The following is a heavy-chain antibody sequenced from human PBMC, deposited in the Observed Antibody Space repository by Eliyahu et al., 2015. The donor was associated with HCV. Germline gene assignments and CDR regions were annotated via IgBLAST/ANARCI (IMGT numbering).Heavy chain of an antibody. Sequence: QITLKESGPTLVEPTQTLTLTCTFSGFSLSTRGVGVGWIRQPPGKALEWLALIYWDDDKRYSPSLKSRLTITKVTSKNQVVLTLTNMDPVDTATYFCAHNTGLGSPRYWGQGTLVTVSS. D-gene: IGHD3/OR15-3a*01. J-gene: IGHJ4*02. CDR1: GFSLSTRGVG. CDR2: IYWDDDK. V-gene: IGHV2-5*02. CDR3: AHNTGLGSPRY.